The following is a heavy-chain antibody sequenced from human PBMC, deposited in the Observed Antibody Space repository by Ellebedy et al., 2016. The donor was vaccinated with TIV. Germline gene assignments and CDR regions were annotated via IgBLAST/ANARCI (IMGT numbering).Heavy chain of an antibody. CDR1: GFTFSRFA. Sequence: GESLKISCAASGFTFSRFAMSWVRQIPGMGLEWVATISYDSAKTYYADPVKGRFTISRDNSKNTLYLQMNSLRAEDTAVYYCARASTSGWYILDYWGQGTLVSVSS. V-gene: IGHV3-23*01. J-gene: IGHJ4*02. D-gene: IGHD6-19*01. CDR3: ARASTSGWYILDY. CDR2: ISYDSAKT.